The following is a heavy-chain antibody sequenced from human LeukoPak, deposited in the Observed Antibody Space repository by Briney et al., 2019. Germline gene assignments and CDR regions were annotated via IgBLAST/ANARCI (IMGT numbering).Heavy chain of an antibody. D-gene: IGHD2-2*01. J-gene: IGHJ6*03. CDR1: GGSFSGYY. V-gene: IGHV4-34*01. CDR3: ARGRPYCSSTSCSPKNYYYYYYMDV. CDR2: INHSGST. Sequence: KPSETLSLTCAVYGGSFSGYYWSWIRQPPGKGLEWIGEINHSGSTNYNPSLKSRVTISVDTSKNQFSLKLSSVTAADTAVYYCARGRPYCSSTSCSPKNYYYYYYMDVWGKGTTVTVSS.